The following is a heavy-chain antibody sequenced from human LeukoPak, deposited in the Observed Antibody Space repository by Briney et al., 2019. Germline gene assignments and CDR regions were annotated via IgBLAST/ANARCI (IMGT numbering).Heavy chain of an antibody. J-gene: IGHJ4*02. Sequence: GGSLRLSCAASGLTFSSYAMHWVRQAPGKGLEWVAVISYDGSNKYYADSVKGRFTISRDNSKNTLYLQMNSLRAEDTAVYYCATRDDFWSGYYNALDYWGQGTLVTVSS. D-gene: IGHD3-3*01. V-gene: IGHV3-30-3*01. CDR2: ISYDGSNK. CDR3: ATRDDFWSGYYNALDY. CDR1: GLTFSSYA.